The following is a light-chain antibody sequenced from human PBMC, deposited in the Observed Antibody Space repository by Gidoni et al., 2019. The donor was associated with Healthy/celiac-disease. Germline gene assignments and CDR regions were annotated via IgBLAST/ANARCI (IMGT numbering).Light chain of an antibody. CDR1: SSDVGGYNY. CDR3: SSYTSSSTYVV. V-gene: IGLV2-14*01. CDR2: EVS. J-gene: IGLJ2*01. Sequence: SALTQPASVSGSPGQSITISCTGTSSDVGGYNYVSWYQQHPCKAPKLMMYEVSKRPSGVSNRFSGSKSGNTASLTITGLQAEDEADYYCSSYTSSSTYVVFGGGTKLTVL.